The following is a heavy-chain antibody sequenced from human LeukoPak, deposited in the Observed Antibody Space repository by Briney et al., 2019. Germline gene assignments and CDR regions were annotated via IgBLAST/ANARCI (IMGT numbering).Heavy chain of an antibody. J-gene: IGHJ6*02. CDR1: GGSISSYY. D-gene: IGHD3-10*01. CDR2: IYYSGST. Sequence: EASETLSLTCTVSGGSISSYYWSWIRQPPGKGLEWIGYIYYSGSTNYNPSLKSRVTISVDTSKNQFSLKLSSVTAADTAVYYCARNGHYYGSGSYYPPHYYYGMDVWGQGTTVTVSS. V-gene: IGHV4-59*01. CDR3: ARNGHYYGSGSYYPPHYYYGMDV.